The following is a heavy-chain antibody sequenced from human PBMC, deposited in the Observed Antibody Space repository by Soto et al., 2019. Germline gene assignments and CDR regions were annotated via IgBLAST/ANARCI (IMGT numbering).Heavy chain of an antibody. CDR1: GYTFTGYY. V-gene: IGHV1-2*04. CDR3: ARDRDCSSTSCPLGDYYYYGMDV. D-gene: IGHD2-2*01. CDR2: INPNSGGT. J-gene: IGHJ6*02. Sequence: ASVKVSCKASGYTFTGYYMHWVRQAPGQGLEWMGWINPNSGGTNYAQKFQGWVTMTRDTSISTAYMGLSRLRSDDTAVYYCARDRDCSSTSCPLGDYYYYGMDVWGQGTTVTVSS.